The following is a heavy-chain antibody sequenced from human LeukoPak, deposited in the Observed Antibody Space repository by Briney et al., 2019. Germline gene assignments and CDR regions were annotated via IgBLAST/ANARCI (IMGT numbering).Heavy chain of an antibody. Sequence: ASVKVSCKASGYTFTSYAMHWVRQAPGQRLEWMGWINAGNGNTKYSQKFQGRVTITRDTSASTAYMELSSLRSEDTAVYYCARGWRVRFTGPTVGSNWFDPWGQGTLVTVSS. J-gene: IGHJ5*02. V-gene: IGHV1-3*01. CDR1: GYTFTSYA. D-gene: IGHD2-8*02. CDR2: INAGNGNT. CDR3: ARGWRVRFTGPTVGSNWFDP.